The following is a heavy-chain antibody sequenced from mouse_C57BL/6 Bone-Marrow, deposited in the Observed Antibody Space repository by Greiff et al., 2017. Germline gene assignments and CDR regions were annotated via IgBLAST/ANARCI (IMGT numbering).Heavy chain of an antibody. Sequence: EVQRVESGGGLVKPGGSLKLSCAASGFTFSSYAMSWVRQTPEKRLEWVATISDGGSYTYYPDNVKGRFTISRDNAKNNLYLQMSHLKSEDTAMYYCARDRGQLRLNSFDYWGQGTTLTVSS. CDR1: GFTFSSYA. D-gene: IGHD3-2*02. CDR2: ISDGGSYT. CDR3: ARDRGQLRLNSFDY. V-gene: IGHV5-4*01. J-gene: IGHJ2*01.